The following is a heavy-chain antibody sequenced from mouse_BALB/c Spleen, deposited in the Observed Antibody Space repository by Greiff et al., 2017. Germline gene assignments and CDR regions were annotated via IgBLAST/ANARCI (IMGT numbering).Heavy chain of an antibody. Sequence: VQLKESGPGLVKPSQSLSLTCTVTGYSITSDYAWNWIRQFPGNKLEWMGYISYSGSTSYNPSLKSRISITRDTSKNQFFLQLNSVTTEDTATYYCARDADYAMDYWGQGTSVTVSS. J-gene: IGHJ4*01. CDR3: ARDADYAMDY. V-gene: IGHV3-2*02. CDR2: ISYSGST. CDR1: GYSITSDYA.